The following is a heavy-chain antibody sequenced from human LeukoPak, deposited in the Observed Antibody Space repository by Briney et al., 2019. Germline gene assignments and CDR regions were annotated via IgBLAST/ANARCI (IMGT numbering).Heavy chain of an antibody. CDR3: ARLTRGYYYGSGDSLNWFDP. J-gene: IGHJ5*02. CDR2: IDPSDSST. Sequence: GESLRISCKGFGYSFTSYWITWVRQLPGKGVEWLGRIDPSDSSTNYSPSFQGHVTISADKSNSTAYLQWSSLKASDTAMYYCARLTRGYYYGSGDSLNWFDPWGQGTLVTVSS. V-gene: IGHV5-10-1*01. D-gene: IGHD3-10*01. CDR1: GYSFTSYW.